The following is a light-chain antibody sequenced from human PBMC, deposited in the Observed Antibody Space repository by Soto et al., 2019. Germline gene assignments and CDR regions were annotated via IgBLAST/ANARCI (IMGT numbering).Light chain of an antibody. CDR1: SSNIGAGYD. V-gene: IGLV1-40*01. CDR2: GNT. Sequence: QSVLTQPPSVSGAPGQRVTISCTGRSSNIGAGYDVHWYQQLPGTAPKLLIYGNTNRPSGVPDRFSGSKSGTSASLAITGLQAEDEADYYCQSHDSSLSVVFGGGTKLTVL. J-gene: IGLJ2*01. CDR3: QSHDSSLSVV.